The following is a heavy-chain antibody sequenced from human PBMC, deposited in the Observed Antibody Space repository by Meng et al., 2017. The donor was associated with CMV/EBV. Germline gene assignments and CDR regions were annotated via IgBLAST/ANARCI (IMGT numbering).Heavy chain of an antibody. CDR3: ARYLPHSHGYYFDY. CDR2: IDCSGST. D-gene: IGHD5-18*01. J-gene: IGHJ4*02. V-gene: IGHV4-39*07. Sequence: SETLSSTCTAPGGSISSSSYYWGWIRQPPGKGLEWIGSIDCSGSTYHNPSLKSRVTISVDTSKNQFSLKLSSVTAADTAVYYCARYLPHSHGYYFDYWGQGTLVTVSS. CDR1: GGSISSSSYY.